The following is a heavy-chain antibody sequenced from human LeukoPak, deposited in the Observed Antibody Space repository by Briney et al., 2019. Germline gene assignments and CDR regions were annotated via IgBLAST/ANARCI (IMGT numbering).Heavy chain of an antibody. Sequence: GGSLRLSCAASGFTFSSYSMNWVRQAPGKGLEWVSSISSSSNYIYYADSVKGRFTISRDNAKNSLYLQMNSLRAEDTAVYYCARAAVAKLPQGSWFDPWGQGTLVTVSS. V-gene: IGHV3-21*01. D-gene: IGHD1-26*01. CDR3: ARAAVAKLPQGSWFDP. J-gene: IGHJ5*02. CDR2: ISSSSNYI. CDR1: GFTFSSYS.